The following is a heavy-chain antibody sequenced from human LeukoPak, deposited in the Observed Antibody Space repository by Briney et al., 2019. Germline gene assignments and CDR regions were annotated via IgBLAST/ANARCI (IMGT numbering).Heavy chain of an antibody. V-gene: IGHV1-18*01. D-gene: IGHD6-13*01. J-gene: IGHJ5*02. CDR2: ISAYSGHT. Sequence: ASVKVSCKASGYTFTNYGISWVRQAPGQGPEWMGWISAYSGHTNYAQKLQGRATMTTDTSTSTAYMELRSLRSDDTAVYYCARDNHSGSWSWFDPWGQGTLVSVSS. CDR1: GYTFTNYG. CDR3: ARDNHSGSWSWFDP.